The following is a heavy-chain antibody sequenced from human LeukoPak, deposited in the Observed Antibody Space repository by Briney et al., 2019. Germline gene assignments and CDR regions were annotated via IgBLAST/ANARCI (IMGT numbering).Heavy chain of an antibody. CDR3: ARGGTYSSSSLNS. J-gene: IGHJ4*02. D-gene: IGHD6-6*01. V-gene: IGHV3-64*02. CDR2: TNTDGNYI. Sequence: GGSLRLSCAASGFTFSSHAMHWVRQAPGKGLEYVSSTNTDGNYIYYVESVRGRFTISRDNSKNTLHLQMVSLRPDDMGVYYCARGGTYSSSSLNSWGQGTLVTVS. CDR1: GFTFSSHA.